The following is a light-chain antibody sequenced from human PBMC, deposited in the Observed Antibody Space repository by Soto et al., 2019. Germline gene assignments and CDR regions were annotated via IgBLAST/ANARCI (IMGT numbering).Light chain of an antibody. J-gene: IGKJ3*01. CDR3: QQSYSTPPFT. Sequence: DIQMTQSPSSLSASVGDRVTITCRASQSLSSYLNWYQQKPGKAPKLLIYAASSLQSGVPSRFSGSGSGTDFTLTISSLQPEDFATYYCQQSYSTPPFTFGPGTKVEIK. V-gene: IGKV1-39*01. CDR2: AAS. CDR1: QSLSSY.